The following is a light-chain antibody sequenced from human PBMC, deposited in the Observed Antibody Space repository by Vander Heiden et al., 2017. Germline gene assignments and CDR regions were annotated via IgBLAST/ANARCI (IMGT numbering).Light chain of an antibody. Sequence: QSALAQPASVSGSPGQPTTISCTGTSSDVGGYNLVSWYQQHPGKAPKLMIYEVSKRPSGVSNRFSGSKSGYTASLTISGLQAEDEADYYCCSYAGSIIYVVFGGGTKLTVL. CDR1: SSDVGGYNL. CDR2: EVS. V-gene: IGLV2-23*02. J-gene: IGLJ2*01. CDR3: CSYAGSIIYVV.